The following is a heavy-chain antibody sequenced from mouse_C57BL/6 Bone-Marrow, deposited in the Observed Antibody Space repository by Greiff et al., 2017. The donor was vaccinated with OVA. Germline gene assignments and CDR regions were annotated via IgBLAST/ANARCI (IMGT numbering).Heavy chain of an antibody. Sequence: QVQLQQPGAELVKPGASVKLSCKASGYTFTSYWMHWVKQRPGQGLEWIGMIHPNSGSTNYNEKFKSKATLTVDKSSSTAYMQLSSLTSVDSAVYYCAPSNYSAWFADWGKGTLVTVSA. D-gene: IGHD2-5*01. V-gene: IGHV1-64*01. J-gene: IGHJ3*01. CDR1: GYTFTSYW. CDR2: IHPNSGST. CDR3: APSNYSAWFAD.